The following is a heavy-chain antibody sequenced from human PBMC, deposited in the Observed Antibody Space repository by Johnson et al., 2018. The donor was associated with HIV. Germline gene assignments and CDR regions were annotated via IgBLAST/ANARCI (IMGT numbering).Heavy chain of an antibody. V-gene: IGHV3-52*01. CDR1: GFTFRSYA. D-gene: IGHD4-17*01. CDR2: IQCDGSEK. Sequence: EQLVESGGGVMQPGKSLRLSCEASGFTFRSYAMHWVRQAPGKGLEWVADIQCDGSEKYYVDSVKGRLTISRDNAKNSLYLQVNSLRAEDMTVYYCARDAVTPIWGQGTMVTVSS. J-gene: IGHJ3*02. CDR3: ARDAVTPI.